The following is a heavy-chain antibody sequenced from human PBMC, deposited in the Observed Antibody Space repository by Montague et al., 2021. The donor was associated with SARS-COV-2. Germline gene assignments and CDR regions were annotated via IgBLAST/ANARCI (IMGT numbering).Heavy chain of an antibody. D-gene: IGHD2/OR15-2a*01. CDR2: ISSSGST. Sequence: SETLSLTCTVSGGSISNYYWSWIRQSPGKGLEWIGYISSSGSTNYNPSLKSRVTISVDTSKIQFSLRLSSVTSADTAVYYCARDNPSSRQLPMTKGDYYYGMDVWGQGTTVTVSS. J-gene: IGHJ6*02. CDR1: GGSISNYY. CDR3: ARDNPSSRQLPMTKGDYYYGMDV. V-gene: IGHV4-59*01.